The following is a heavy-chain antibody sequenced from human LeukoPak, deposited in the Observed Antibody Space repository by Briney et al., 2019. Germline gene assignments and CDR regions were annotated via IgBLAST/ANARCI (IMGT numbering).Heavy chain of an antibody. CDR1: GFTVSSNS. CDR2: IYSDNT. D-gene: IGHD3-16*01. Sequence: GGSLRLSCTVSGFTVSSNSMSWVRQAPGKGLEWVSFIYSDNTHYSDSVKGRFTISRDNAKNSLYLQMNSLRAEDTAVYYCTRGGVDYWGQGTLVTVSS. J-gene: IGHJ4*02. CDR3: TRGGVDY. V-gene: IGHV3-53*01.